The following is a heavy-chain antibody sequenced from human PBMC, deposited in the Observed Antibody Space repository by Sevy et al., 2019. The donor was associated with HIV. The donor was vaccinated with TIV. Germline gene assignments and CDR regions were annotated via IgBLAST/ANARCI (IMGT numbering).Heavy chain of an antibody. D-gene: IGHD2-8*01. J-gene: IGHJ4*02. CDR2: LSFGCGEI. V-gene: IGHV3-23*01. CDR3: AREGCTKPHDY. Sequence: GGSLRLSCAASGFTFSKYSMSWVRQPPGKGLEWVSSLSFGCGEINHADSVKGRFTISRDNSKNSLYLQMNNLRAEDTAVYYCAREGCTKPHDYWGQGTLVTVSS. CDR1: GFTFSKYS.